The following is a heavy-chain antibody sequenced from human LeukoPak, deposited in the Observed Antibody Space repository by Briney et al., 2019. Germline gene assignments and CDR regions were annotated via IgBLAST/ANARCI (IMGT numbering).Heavy chain of an antibody. Sequence: PGGSLRLSCAASGFTFSSYAMSWVRQAPGKGLEWVSVIYSGGSTYYADSVKGRFTISRDNSKNTLYLQMNSLRAEDTAVYYCVRAYYYDSSVDYWGQGTLATVSS. J-gene: IGHJ4*02. V-gene: IGHV3-53*01. CDR1: GFTFSSYA. CDR3: VRAYYYDSSVDY. CDR2: IYSGGST. D-gene: IGHD3-22*01.